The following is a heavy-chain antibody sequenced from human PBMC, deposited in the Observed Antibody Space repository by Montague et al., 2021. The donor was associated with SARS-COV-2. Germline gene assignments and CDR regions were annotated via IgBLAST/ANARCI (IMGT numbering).Heavy chain of an antibody. Sequence: SETLSLTCAVSGVSITSTIWWSLVRQSPGKGLEWIGEISYGGIATXNPSLKSRATISMDRSRNLFSLKLSSVTAADTAIYYCAGKVLTVPADYWGQGTLVTVS. CDR3: AGKVLTVPADY. CDR1: GVSITSTIW. D-gene: IGHD4-11*01. J-gene: IGHJ4*02. CDR2: ISYGGIA. V-gene: IGHV4-4*02.